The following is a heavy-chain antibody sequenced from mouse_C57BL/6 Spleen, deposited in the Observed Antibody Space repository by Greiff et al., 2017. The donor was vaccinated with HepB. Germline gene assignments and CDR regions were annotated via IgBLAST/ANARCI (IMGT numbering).Heavy chain of an antibody. J-gene: IGHJ3*01. D-gene: IGHD2-3*01. CDR2: IYPGDGDT. CDR3: ARSSYDGYYGGFAY. Sequence: VKLVESGAELVKPGASVKISCKASGYAFSSYWMNWVKQRPGKGLEWIGQIYPGDGDTNYNGKFKGKATLTADKSSSTAYMQLSSLTSEDSAVYFCARSSYDGYYGGFAYWGQGTLVTVSA. CDR1: GYAFSSYW. V-gene: IGHV1-80*01.